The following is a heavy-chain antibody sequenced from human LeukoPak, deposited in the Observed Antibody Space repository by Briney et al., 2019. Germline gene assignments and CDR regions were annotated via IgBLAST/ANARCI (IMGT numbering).Heavy chain of an antibody. D-gene: IGHD1-26*01. CDR3: ARARSGKWGFDY. CDR2: INHSGAT. CDR1: GGSFSGNN. V-gene: IGHV4-34*01. J-gene: IGHJ4*02. Sequence: SETLSLTCAVYGGSFSGNNWNWIRQPPGKGLEWIGEINHSGATKYNPSLKSRLTISVDPSKNQFSLKLKSVTAADTAVYYCARARSGKWGFDYWGQGTLVTVSS.